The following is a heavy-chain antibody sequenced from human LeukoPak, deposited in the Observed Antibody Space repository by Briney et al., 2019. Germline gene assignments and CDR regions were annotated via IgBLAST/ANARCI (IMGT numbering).Heavy chain of an antibody. CDR2: IYPGDSDT. D-gene: IGHD4-23*01. Sequence: GESLKISCKGSGYSFTSYWIAWVRQMPGKGLECMGIIYPGDSDTRYSPSFQGQVTISADKSVSTAYLQWSSLKASDTTMYYCARTTVITPHAFDIWGQGTMVTVSS. V-gene: IGHV5-51*01. CDR3: ARTTVITPHAFDI. CDR1: GYSFTSYW. J-gene: IGHJ3*02.